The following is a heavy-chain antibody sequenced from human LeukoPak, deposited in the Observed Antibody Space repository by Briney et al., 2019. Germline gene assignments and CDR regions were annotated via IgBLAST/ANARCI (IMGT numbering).Heavy chain of an antibody. CDR3: ARGQVPAARGYNWFDP. CDR2: INARGDT. Sequence: SETLTLTCGVCGWSFNVYYWKGTRQPPGKGLEWVGEINARGDTNYNPSLKSRVTISVDTSKKQFSLRLTSMIAADTALYYCARGQVPAARGYNWFDPWGQGTLVTVSS. V-gene: IGHV4-34*01. J-gene: IGHJ5*02. D-gene: IGHD2-2*01. CDR1: GWSFNVYY.